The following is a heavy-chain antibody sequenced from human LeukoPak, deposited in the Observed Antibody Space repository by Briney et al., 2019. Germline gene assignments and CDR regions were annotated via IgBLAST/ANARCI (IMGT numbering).Heavy chain of an antibody. CDR2: ISGSGDYT. V-gene: IGHV3-23*01. D-gene: IGHD3-22*01. CDR1: GFTFSNYA. J-gene: IGHJ4*02. CDR3: AKRAENSSGYYLSYFDY. Sequence: GGSLRLSCAASGFTFSNYAMTWVRQAPGKGLEWVSSISGSGDYTYYADSVKGRFTISRDNSKNTLYLQMNSLRAEDTAVYYCAKRAENSSGYYLSYFDYWGQGTLVTVSS.